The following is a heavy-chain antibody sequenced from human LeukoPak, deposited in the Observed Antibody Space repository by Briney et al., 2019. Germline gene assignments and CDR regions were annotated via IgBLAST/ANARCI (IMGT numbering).Heavy chain of an antibody. J-gene: IGHJ5*02. V-gene: IGHV4-39*07. D-gene: IGHD6-6*01. Sequence: SETLSLTCTVSGGSISSTGYYWGWIRQPPGKGLEWIGNNSGSTYYNPSLKSRVTISVDTSKNQFSLKLSSVTAADTAVYYCARTYSSLPYNWFDPWGQGTLVTVSS. CDR2: NSGST. CDR1: GGSISSTGYY. CDR3: ARTYSSLPYNWFDP.